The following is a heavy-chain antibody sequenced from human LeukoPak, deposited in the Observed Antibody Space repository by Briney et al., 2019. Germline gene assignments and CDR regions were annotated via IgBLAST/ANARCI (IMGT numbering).Heavy chain of an antibody. J-gene: IGHJ5*02. V-gene: IGHV4-59*08. CDR1: GGSITNYW. CDR3: ARHRDYYDT. CDR2: IYYTGTT. D-gene: IGHD3-22*01. Sequence: SETLSLTCTVSGGSITNYWWTWIRQPPGKGLDWLGHIYYTGTTKYNSSLESRLTFSLDTSKNQFSLSLTSVTAADTAVYFCARHRDYYDTWGQGTLVTVSS.